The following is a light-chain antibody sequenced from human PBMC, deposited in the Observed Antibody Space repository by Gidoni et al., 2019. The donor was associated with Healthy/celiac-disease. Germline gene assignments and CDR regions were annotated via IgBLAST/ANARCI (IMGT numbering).Light chain of an antibody. CDR1: QNVDTF. Sequence: DIQMTQSPSSLSASVGDSVTITCRASQNVDTFLNWYQQTPGTAPKLLMSTASSLKSGVPSRFSGSASGTTFTLTTSSLQPEDSATYFCQQSHGTPWTFGQGT. V-gene: IGKV1-39*01. CDR2: TAS. J-gene: IGKJ1*01. CDR3: QQSHGTPWT.